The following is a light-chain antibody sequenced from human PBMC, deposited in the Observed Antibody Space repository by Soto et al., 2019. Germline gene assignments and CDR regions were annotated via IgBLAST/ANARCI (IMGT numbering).Light chain of an antibody. J-gene: IGKJ5*01. CDR3: QQRNDWRRGT. Sequence: EFVLTQSPATLSLSPGERATLSCRASQSVSRYLAWYQQKPGQAPRLLIYDASNRATGVPVRFSGSGSGTDFTLTISSLEPEDFAVYYCQQRNDWRRGTFGQGTRLE. CDR1: QSVSRY. V-gene: IGKV3-11*01. CDR2: DAS.